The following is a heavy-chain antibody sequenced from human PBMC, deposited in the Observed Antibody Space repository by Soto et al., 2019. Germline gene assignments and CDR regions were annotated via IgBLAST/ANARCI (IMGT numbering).Heavy chain of an antibody. CDR3: SRGLGMDV. V-gene: IGHV1-2*02. J-gene: IGHJ6*02. CDR1: GYTFTAYY. CDR2: INPNSGVT. Sequence: QVQLVQSGAEVKKPGASVKVSCKASGYTFTAYYMHWVRQAPGQGLEWMGWINPNSGVTNHAQKLQGRVTMTRDTSISTAYMELRRLKSDDTDVYYCSRGLGMDVWGQGTTVTVSS.